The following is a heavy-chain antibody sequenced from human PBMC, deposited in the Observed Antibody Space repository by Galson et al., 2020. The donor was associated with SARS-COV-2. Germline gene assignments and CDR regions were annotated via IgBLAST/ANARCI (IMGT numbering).Heavy chain of an antibody. D-gene: IGHD2-2*01. J-gene: IGHJ6*03. V-gene: IGHV2-26*01. CDR1: GFSLSNARMG. Sequence: SGPTLVKPTETLTLTCTVSGFSLSNARMGVSWIRQPPGKALEWLAHIFSNDEKSYSTSLKSRLTISKDTSKSQVVLTMTNMDPVDTATYYCARMPTVPAAIFGFDVYYYYYMDVWGKGTTVTVSS. CDR3: ARMPTVPAAIFGFDVYYYYYMDV. CDR2: IFSNDEK.